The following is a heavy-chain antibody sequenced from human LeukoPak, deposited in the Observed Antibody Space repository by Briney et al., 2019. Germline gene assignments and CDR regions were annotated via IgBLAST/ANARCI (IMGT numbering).Heavy chain of an antibody. CDR1: GFTFSSYG. Sequence: GRSLRLSCVASGFTFSSYGMHWVRQAPGKGLEWVAVIWFDGSNKYYADSVKGRFTISRDNSKNTLYLQMNSLRAEDTAVYYCASAAGPFDNWGQGTLVTVSS. J-gene: IGHJ4*02. D-gene: IGHD6-13*01. V-gene: IGHV3-33*01. CDR2: IWFDGSNK. CDR3: ASAAGPFDN.